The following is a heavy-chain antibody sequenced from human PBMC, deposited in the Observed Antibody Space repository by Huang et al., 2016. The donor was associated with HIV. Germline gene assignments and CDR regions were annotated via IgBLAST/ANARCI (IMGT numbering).Heavy chain of an antibody. CDR1: GYTFSSNY. CDR3: ARSGGAYTDNWLDH. CDR2: SNTGDNRK. V-gene: IGHV1-46*01. J-gene: IGHJ5*02. D-gene: IGHD3-16*01. Sequence: VQLVQSGAAEKKPGASVKVSCKASGYTFSSNYIHWVRQASGLGFEWRGRSNTGDNRKTCAPKVRGRLTMTRDTSTSTVYMELNSLTSHDTAVYYCARSGGAYTDNWLDHWGQGTLVTVSS.